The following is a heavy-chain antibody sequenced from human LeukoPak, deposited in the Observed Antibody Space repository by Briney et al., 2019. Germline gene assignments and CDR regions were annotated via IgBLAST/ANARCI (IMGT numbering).Heavy chain of an antibody. CDR2: IPYDGSNK. Sequence: PGGSLRLSCAASGFTFSNFGMHWVRQAPGKGLEWVAFIPYDGSNKCYADFVKGRFTISRDNSKNTLYLQMNSLRAEDTAVYYCAKDRGYSSSWYSDYWGQGTLVTVSS. CDR3: AKDRGYSSSWYSDY. V-gene: IGHV3-30*02. D-gene: IGHD6-13*01. J-gene: IGHJ4*02. CDR1: GFTFSNFG.